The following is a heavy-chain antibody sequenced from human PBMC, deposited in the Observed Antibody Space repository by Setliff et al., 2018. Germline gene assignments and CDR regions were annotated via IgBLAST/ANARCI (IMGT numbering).Heavy chain of an antibody. J-gene: IGHJ4*02. D-gene: IGHD3-10*01. CDR2: IYYSGST. CDR3: ARAGVFLWFGELLPQYYFDY. V-gene: IGHV4-39*07. CDR1: GGSISSSNDC. Sequence: PSETLSLTCTVSGGSISSSNDCWGWIRQPPGKGLEWIGSIYYSGSTYYSPSLKSRVTISVDTSNNQFSLKLNSVTAADTAVYFCARAGVFLWFGELLPQYYFDYWGQGNLVTVSS.